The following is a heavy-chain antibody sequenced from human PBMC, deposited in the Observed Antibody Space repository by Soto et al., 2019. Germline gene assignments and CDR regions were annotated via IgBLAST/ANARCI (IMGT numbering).Heavy chain of an antibody. CDR1: GYTFTSYG. CDR2: INPNSGGT. CDR3: ATEGDYY. V-gene: IGHV1-2*02. Sequence: QVQLVQSGAEVKKPGASVKVSCKASGYTFTSYGISWVRQAPGQGLEWMGWINPNSGGTNSAQKFQGRVTMTRDMSISTAYMELSRLRSDDTAVYYCATEGDYYWGQGTLVTVSS. J-gene: IGHJ4*02. D-gene: IGHD3-16*01.